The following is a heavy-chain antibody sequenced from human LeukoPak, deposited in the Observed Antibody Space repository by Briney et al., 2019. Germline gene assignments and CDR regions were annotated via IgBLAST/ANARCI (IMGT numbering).Heavy chain of an antibody. CDR1: GGTFSSYA. V-gene: IGHV1-69*13. Sequence: SVKVPCKASGGTFSSYAISWVRQAPGQGLEWMGGIIPIFGTANYAQKFQGRVTITADESTSTAYMELSSLRSEDTAVYYCARSWGDIVVVPAAMGDAFDIWGQGTMVTVSS. CDR3: ARSWGDIVVVPAAMGDAFDI. CDR2: IIPIFGTA. D-gene: IGHD2-2*01. J-gene: IGHJ3*02.